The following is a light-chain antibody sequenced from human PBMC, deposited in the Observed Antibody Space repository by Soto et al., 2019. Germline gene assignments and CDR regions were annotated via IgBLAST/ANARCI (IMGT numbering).Light chain of an antibody. CDR1: SSDVGGYNY. CDR2: EVS. V-gene: IGLV2-14*01. J-gene: IGLJ1*01. Sequence: LTEPASVSGSPGQSITISCTGTSSDVGGYNYVSWYQQHPGNAPKLMIYEVSNQPSGVSNRFSGSKSGNTASLTISGLQAEDEAYYYCSSYTSSSIPYVFGTGTKVTVL. CDR3: SSYTSSSIPYV.